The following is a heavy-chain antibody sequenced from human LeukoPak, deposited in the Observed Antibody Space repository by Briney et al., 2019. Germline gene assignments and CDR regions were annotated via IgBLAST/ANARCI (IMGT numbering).Heavy chain of an antibody. CDR1: GGTFSSYA. J-gene: IGHJ4*02. CDR3: AREEGGYSYGLEN. V-gene: IGHV1-69*04. Sequence: ASVKVSCKASGGTFSSYAISWVRQAPGQGLEWMGRIIPILGIANYARKFQGRVTITADKSTSTAYMELSSLRSEDTAVYYCAREEGGYSYGLENWGQGTLVTVSS. CDR2: IIPILGIA. D-gene: IGHD5-18*01.